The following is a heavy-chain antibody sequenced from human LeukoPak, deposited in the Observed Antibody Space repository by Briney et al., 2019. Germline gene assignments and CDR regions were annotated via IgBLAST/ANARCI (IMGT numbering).Heavy chain of an antibody. D-gene: IGHD1-1*01. CDR3: AREGTTVHLYYYYYMDV. CDR2: IYHSGST. V-gene: IGHV4-38-2*02. Sequence: PSETLSLTCTVSGYSISSGYYWGWIRPPPGKGLEWIGNIYHSGSTYYNPSLKSRVTISVDTSKNQFSLKLSSVTAADTAVYYCAREGTTVHLYYYYYMDVWGKGTTVTVSS. CDR1: GYSISSGYY. J-gene: IGHJ6*03.